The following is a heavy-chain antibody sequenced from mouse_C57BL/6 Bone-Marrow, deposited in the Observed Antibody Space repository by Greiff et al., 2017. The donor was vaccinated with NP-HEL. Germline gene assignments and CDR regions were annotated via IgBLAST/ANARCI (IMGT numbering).Heavy chain of an antibody. D-gene: IGHD1-1*01. CDR2: IRNKANGYTT. CDR3: ATTVVATPYWYFDV. CDR1: GFTFTDYY. V-gene: IGHV7-3*01. Sequence: EVQRVESGGGLVQPGGSLSLSCAASGFTFTDYYMSWVRQPPGKALEWLGFIRNKANGYTTEYSASVKGRFTISRDNSQSILYLQMNALRAEDSATYYGATTVVATPYWYFDVWGTGTTVTVSS. J-gene: IGHJ1*03.